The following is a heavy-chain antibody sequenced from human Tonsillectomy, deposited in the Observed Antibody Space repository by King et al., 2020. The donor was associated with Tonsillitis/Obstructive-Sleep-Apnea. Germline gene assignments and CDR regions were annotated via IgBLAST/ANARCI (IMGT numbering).Heavy chain of an antibody. CDR1: GFTFSSYA. CDR2: ISGSGGST. D-gene: IGHD4-17*01. CDR3: AKDPSGLHGESLGYFEL. V-gene: IGHV3-23*04. J-gene: IGHJ2*01. Sequence: VQLVESGGGLVQPGGSLRLSCAASGFTFSSYAMSWVRQAPGKGLEWVSAISGSGGSTYYADSVKGRFTISRDNSKNTLYLQMNSLRAEDTAVYYCAKDPSGLHGESLGYFELWGRGTLVTVSS.